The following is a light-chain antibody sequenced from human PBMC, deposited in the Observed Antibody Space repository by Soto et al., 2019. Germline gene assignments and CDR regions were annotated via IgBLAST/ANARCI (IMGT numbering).Light chain of an antibody. V-gene: IGKV1-5*01. Sequence: DMQMTQSPSTLSASVGDRVTITCRASQSISTSLAWYQQTPGKAPQLLIHDASSLESGVHSRFSGSGSGTEFPLTISILQPDYFAYYYCQQYDSYSTFGQGTKVDIK. CDR3: QQYDSYST. J-gene: IGKJ1*01. CDR2: DAS. CDR1: QSISTS.